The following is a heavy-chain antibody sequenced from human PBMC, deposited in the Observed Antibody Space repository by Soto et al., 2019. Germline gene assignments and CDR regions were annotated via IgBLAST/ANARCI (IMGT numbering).Heavy chain of an antibody. CDR3: ARTSGYYFYGMDV. CDR1: GGSISSSSYY. V-gene: IGHV4-39*01. Sequence: KTSETLSLTCTVSGGSISSSSYYWGWIRQPPGKGLEWIGNIYYTGSTNDNPSLRSRVTISVDTSKNQLSLKVSSVTAADTAVYYCARTSGYYFYGMDVWGQGTTVTVSS. J-gene: IGHJ6*02. D-gene: IGHD3-22*01. CDR2: IYYTGST.